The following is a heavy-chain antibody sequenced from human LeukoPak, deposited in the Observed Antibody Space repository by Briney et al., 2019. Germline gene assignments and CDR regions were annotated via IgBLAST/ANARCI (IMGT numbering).Heavy chain of an antibody. V-gene: IGHV1-8*03. CDR1: GYTFTNFD. CDR3: ARVGYSNSYDY. Sequence: ASMKVSCKASGYTFTNFDINWVRQATGQGLEWMGWMNPNTGNAGYAQKFQDRVTITWDASISTAYMDLSSLRSEDTAVYYCARVGYSNSYDYWGQGTLVTVSS. J-gene: IGHJ4*02. CDR2: MNPNTGNA. D-gene: IGHD1-26*01.